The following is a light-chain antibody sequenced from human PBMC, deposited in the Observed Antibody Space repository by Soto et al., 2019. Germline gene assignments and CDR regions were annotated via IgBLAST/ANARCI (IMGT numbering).Light chain of an antibody. Sequence: TQSPAILSASPGERVTLSCRASQSIATLLAWYQHKPGQAPRLLIYRTSNRATGIPDRFSGSGSGTDFTLTISRLEPEDFAVYYCQQYGSSLTFGGGTKVDIK. CDR2: RTS. J-gene: IGKJ4*01. CDR1: QSIATL. CDR3: QQYGSSLT. V-gene: IGKV3-20*01.